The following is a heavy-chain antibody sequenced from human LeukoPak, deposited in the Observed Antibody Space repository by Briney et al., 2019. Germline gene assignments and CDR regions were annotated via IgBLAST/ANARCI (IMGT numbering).Heavy chain of an antibody. J-gene: IGHJ6*03. CDR3: AKGMGYASGSSYSYYYYMDV. CDR2: TSSSDAGT. V-gene: IGHV3-23*01. D-gene: IGHD3-10*01. Sequence: GGSLRLSCAASGFTLSSYAMSWVRQAPGKGLEWVSATSSSDAGTYYAESVRGRFTISRDNSKNTLFLQMNSLRAEDTAVYYCAKGMGYASGSSYSYYYYMDVWGKGTTVTISS. CDR1: GFTLSSYA.